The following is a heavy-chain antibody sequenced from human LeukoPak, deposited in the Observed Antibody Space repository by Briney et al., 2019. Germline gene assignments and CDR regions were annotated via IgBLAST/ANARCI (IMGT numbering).Heavy chain of an antibody. D-gene: IGHD1-26*01. Sequence: GRSLSLSFAASGFTFSSYGMHWVRQAPGKGLEWVAVISYDGSNKYYADSVKGRFTISRDNSKNTLYVQMNSLRADDTAVYYCAKGGHFSWFDPWGQGTLVIVSS. CDR2: ISYDGSNK. CDR1: GFTFSSYG. V-gene: IGHV3-30*18. J-gene: IGHJ5*02. CDR3: AKGGHFSWFDP.